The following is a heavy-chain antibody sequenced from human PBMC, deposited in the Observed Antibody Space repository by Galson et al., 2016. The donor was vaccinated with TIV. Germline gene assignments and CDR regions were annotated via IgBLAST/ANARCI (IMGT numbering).Heavy chain of an antibody. CDR2: ISSSGST. J-gene: IGHJ6*02. Sequence: LTCTVSGGSIRSYSWSWIRQPLGKGLEWLAYISSSGSTMYNPSLKSRVTISLDTSKKQISLTLSAVTAADSAIYYCARDDWNSEYLHYGMDVWGQGTTVTVAS. V-gene: IGHV4-59*01. CDR1: GGSIRSYS. D-gene: IGHD1-7*01. CDR3: ARDDWNSEYLHYGMDV.